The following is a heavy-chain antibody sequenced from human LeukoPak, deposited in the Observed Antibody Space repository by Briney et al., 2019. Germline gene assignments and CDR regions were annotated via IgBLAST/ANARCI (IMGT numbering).Heavy chain of an antibody. CDR3: ARLYGDSFDY. CDR2: ISSSSSYI. CDR1: GFTFSSYS. D-gene: IGHD4-17*01. Sequence: GGSLRLSCAASGFTFSSYSMNWVRQAPGKGLEWVTSISSSSSYIYYADSVKGRFTISRDNAKNSLHLQMNSLRAEDTAVYYCARLYGDSFDYWGQGTLVTVSS. J-gene: IGHJ4*02. V-gene: IGHV3-21*01.